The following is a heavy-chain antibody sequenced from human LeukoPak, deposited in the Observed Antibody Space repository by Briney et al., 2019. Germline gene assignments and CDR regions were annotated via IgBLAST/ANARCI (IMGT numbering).Heavy chain of an antibody. CDR2: ISYSGST. D-gene: IGHD2-15*01. J-gene: IGHJ4*02. Sequence: SETLSLTCTVSGGSISNYYWSWIRQPPGKGLEWIGYISYSGSTNYNPSLRSRVTISVDTSKNQFSLKLSSVTAADTAVYYCARAGYCSGGSCYGYWGQGTLVTVSS. CDR1: GGSISNYY. V-gene: IGHV4-59*01. CDR3: ARAGYCSGGSCYGY.